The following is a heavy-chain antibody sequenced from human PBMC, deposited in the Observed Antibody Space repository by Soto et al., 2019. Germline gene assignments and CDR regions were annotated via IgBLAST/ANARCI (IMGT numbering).Heavy chain of an antibody. J-gene: IGHJ1*01. D-gene: IGHD3-22*01. CDR2: INAGNGNT. V-gene: IGHV1-3*01. CDR3: ARGGIDLSDSSGYPTEPFQH. Sequence: QVQLVQSGAEVKKPGASVKVSCKASGYTFTSYAMHWVRQAPGQRLEWMGWINAGNGNTKYSQKFQGRVTITRDTAASTAYMELSSLRSEDTAVYYCARGGIDLSDSSGYPTEPFQHWGQGTLVTVSS. CDR1: GYTFTSYA.